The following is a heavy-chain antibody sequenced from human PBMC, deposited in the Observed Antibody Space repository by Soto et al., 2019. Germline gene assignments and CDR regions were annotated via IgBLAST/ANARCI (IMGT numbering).Heavy chain of an antibody. D-gene: IGHD3-10*01. CDR2: MNPNSGNT. CDR1: GYTFKDYD. CDR3: ARRMTWSLWCFDH. J-gene: IGHJ2*01. Sequence: QVQLLQSGAEVKKPGTSVRVSCRASGYTFKDYDINWVRRATGQGLEWMGWMNPNSGNTGYAQKFQGRVTMTRNTSARTAYMELSSLTVEDTALYYCARRMTWSLWCFDHGGSGTQVTVSS. V-gene: IGHV1-8*01.